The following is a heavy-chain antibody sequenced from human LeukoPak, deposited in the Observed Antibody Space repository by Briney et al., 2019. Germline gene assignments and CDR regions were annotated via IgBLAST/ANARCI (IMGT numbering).Heavy chain of an antibody. CDR2: INAGNGNT. V-gene: IGHV1-3*01. D-gene: IGHD3-10*01. CDR1: GYTFTSYA. CDR3: ASDVWFGESDNWFDP. J-gene: IGHJ5*02. Sequence: VASVKVSCKASGYTFTSYAMHWVRQAPGQRLEWIGWINAGNGNTRYSQKFQGRVTITRDTSASTAYMELSSLRSEDTAVYYCASDVWFGESDNWFDPWGQGTLVTVSS.